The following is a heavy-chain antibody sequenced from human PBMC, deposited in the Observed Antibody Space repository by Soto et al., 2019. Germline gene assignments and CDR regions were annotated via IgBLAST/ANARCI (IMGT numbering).Heavy chain of an antibody. D-gene: IGHD5-12*01. CDR2: IISIFGTP. V-gene: IGHV1-69*12. CDR1: GGTFNSYV. Sequence: QVQLVQSGAEVKKPGSSVKVSCKASGGTFNSYVFNWVRQAPGQGLEWMGGIISIFGTPNYGQKFQGRVTITAAESTSTGFMELRSLTSEDTAIYSCARDLGSGYDPGDYWGQGTLVTVSS. CDR3: ARDLGSGYDPGDY. J-gene: IGHJ4*02.